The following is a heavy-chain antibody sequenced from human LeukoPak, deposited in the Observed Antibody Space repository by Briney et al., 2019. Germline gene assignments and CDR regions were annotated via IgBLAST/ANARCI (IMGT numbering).Heavy chain of an antibody. CDR1: GFTFSSYE. Sequence: QPGGSLRLSCAASGFTFSSYEMNWVRQSPGKGLEWVSHIDGGGTTIYYADSVRGRFTISRDNAKNSLYLQMSSLRAEDTAVYYCVRETWLHSYWGQGTLVTVSS. CDR2: IDGGGTTI. CDR3: VRETWLHSY. J-gene: IGHJ4*02. V-gene: IGHV3-48*03. D-gene: IGHD5-24*01.